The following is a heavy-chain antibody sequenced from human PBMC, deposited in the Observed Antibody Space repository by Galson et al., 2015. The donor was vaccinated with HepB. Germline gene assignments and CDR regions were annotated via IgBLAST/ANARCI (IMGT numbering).Heavy chain of an antibody. Sequence: SLRLSCAASGFTFSSYAMSWVRQAPGKGLEWVSTISGSGSTTYYADSVKGRFTLSRDNSKNTLYVQMNSLRAEDTAVYYCAKGEPEYYFDYWGQGTLVTVSS. CDR1: GFTFSSYA. J-gene: IGHJ4*02. CDR3: AKGEPEYYFDY. V-gene: IGHV3-23*01. CDR2: ISGSGSTT. D-gene: IGHD1-26*01.